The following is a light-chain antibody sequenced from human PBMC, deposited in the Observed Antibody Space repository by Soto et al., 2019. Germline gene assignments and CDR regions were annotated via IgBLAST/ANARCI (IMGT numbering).Light chain of an antibody. V-gene: IGKV3-15*01. CDR2: GAS. J-gene: IGKJ4*01. CDR3: QQYNNWPQLT. CDR1: QSVRSN. Sequence: IVMTQSPATLSVSPGERAILSCRASQSVRSNLAWYQQKPGQAPRLLIYGASTRATGIPARFSGSGSGTEFTLTISSLQSEDFAVYYCQQYNNWPQLTFGGGSKVDIK.